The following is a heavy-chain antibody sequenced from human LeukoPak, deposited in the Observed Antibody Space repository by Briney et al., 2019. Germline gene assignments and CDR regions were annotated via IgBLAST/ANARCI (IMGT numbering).Heavy chain of an antibody. CDR2: IIAGNGNT. D-gene: IGHD3-10*01. Sequence: ASVKVSCKASVYTFTRYAIHWLRQAPGQRLEGMGLIIAGNGNTTYSQKFQGRVTITRDTSANTAYMELSSLTSAATAVYYCARDRYYGSGSYNYFDYWGQGTLVTVSS. J-gene: IGHJ4*02. CDR3: ARDRYYGSGSYNYFDY. V-gene: IGHV1-3*01. CDR1: VYTFTRYA.